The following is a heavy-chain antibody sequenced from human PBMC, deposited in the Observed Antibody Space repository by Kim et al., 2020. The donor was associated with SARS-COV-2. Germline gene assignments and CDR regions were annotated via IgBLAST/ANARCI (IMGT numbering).Heavy chain of an antibody. J-gene: IGHJ6*02. Sequence: SETLSLTCTVSGGSISSYYWSWIRQPPGKGLEWIGYIYYSGSTNYNPSLKSRVTISVDTSKNQFSLKLSSVTAADTAVYYCARDRGRSGSYFPTIYYYYYGMDVWGQGTTVTVSS. D-gene: IGHD1-26*01. CDR3: ARDRGRSGSYFPTIYYYYYGMDV. CDR2: IYYSGST. V-gene: IGHV4-59*01. CDR1: GGSISSYY.